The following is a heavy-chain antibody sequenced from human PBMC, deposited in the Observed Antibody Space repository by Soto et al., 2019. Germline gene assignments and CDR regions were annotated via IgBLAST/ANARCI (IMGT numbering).Heavy chain of an antibody. J-gene: IGHJ4*02. CDR2: ISSSGRST. CDR1: GFTFSTYA. CDR3: ARDRCTNGVCYAPSDY. D-gene: IGHD2-8*01. Sequence: PGGSLRLSCATSGFTFSTYAMHWVRQPPGKGLEYVSAISSSGRSTYYANSVKGRFTISRDNSKNTLYLQMDSLRAEDMAVYYCARDRCTNGVCYAPSDYWGQGTLVTVSS. V-gene: IGHV3-64*01.